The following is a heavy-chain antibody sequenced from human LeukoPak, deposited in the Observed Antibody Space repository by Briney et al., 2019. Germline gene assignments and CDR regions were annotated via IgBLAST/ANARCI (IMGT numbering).Heavy chain of an antibody. D-gene: IGHD2-2*01. CDR2: IIPILGIA. Sequence: GASVKASCKASGYTFTSYGISWVRQAPGQGLEWMGRIIPILGIANYAQKFQGRVTITADKSTSTAYMELSSLRSEDTAVYYCARDNQVYYYGMDVWGQGTTVTVSS. J-gene: IGHJ6*02. CDR1: GYTFTSYG. CDR3: ARDNQVYYYGMDV. V-gene: IGHV1-69*04.